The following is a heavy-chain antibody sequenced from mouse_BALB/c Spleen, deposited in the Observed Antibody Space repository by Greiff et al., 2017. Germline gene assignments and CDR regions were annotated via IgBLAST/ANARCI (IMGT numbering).Heavy chain of an antibody. J-gene: IGHJ4*01. V-gene: IGHV14-3*02. CDR1: GFNIKDTY. CDR2: IDPANGNT. CDR3: ARNGLYYAMDY. Sequence: EVKLMESGAELVKPGASVKLSCTASGFNIKDTYMHWVKQRPEQGLEWIGRIDPANGNTKYDPKFQGKATITADTSSNTAYLQLSSLTSEDTAVYYCARNGLYYAMDYWGQGTSVTVSS. D-gene: IGHD1-2*01.